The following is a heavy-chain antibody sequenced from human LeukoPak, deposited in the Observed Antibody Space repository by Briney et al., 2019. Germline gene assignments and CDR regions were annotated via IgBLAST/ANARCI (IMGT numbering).Heavy chain of an antibody. J-gene: IGHJ4*02. D-gene: IGHD3-22*01. Sequence: GGSLRLSCAASGFTFSAFWMHWVRQAPGKGLVWVSRINSDGSSTTYADPVKGRFTVSRDNAKNTLYLQMDSLRAEDSAVYYCARGLVHDTSGYYSDYWGQGILVTVSS. CDR3: ARGLVHDTSGYYSDY. CDR2: INSDGSST. CDR1: GFTFSAFW. V-gene: IGHV3-74*01.